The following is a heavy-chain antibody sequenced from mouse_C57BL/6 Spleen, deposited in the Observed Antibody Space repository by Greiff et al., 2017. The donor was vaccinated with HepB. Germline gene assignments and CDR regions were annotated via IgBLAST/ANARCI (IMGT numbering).Heavy chain of an antibody. CDR2: IYPSDSET. CDR3: ARRDYAWFAY. Sequence: VQLQQPGAELVRPGSSVKLSCKASGYTFTSYWMDWVKQRPGQGLEWIGNIYPSDSETHYNQKFKDKATLTVDKSSSTAYMQLSSLTSEDSAVYYCARRDYAWFAYWGQGTLVTVSA. D-gene: IGHD2-4*01. J-gene: IGHJ3*01. CDR1: GYTFTSYW. V-gene: IGHV1-61*01.